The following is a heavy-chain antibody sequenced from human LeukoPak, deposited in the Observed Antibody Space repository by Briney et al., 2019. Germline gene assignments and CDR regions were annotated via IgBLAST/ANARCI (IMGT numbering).Heavy chain of an antibody. CDR3: ASGYYSRRFDY. CDR1: GFTLSTYW. Sequence: GGSLRLSCAASGFTLSTYWMSWVRQAPGKGLEWVANIKEDGSEKYYVDSVKGRFTISRDNAKNSLYLQMNSLRAEDTAVYYCASGYYSRRFDYWGQGTLVTVSS. J-gene: IGHJ4*02. V-gene: IGHV3-7*01. D-gene: IGHD3-22*01. CDR2: IKEDGSEK.